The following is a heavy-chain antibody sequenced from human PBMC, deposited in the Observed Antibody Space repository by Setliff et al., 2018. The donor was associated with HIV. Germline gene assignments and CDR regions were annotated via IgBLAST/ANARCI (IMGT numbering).Heavy chain of an antibody. CDR2: ISYDGSRT. CDR1: GFTFRTFS. D-gene: IGHD3-16*01. J-gene: IGHJ4*02. CDR3: ARAYVSEWIQVWFDY. Sequence: PGGSLRLSCVASGFTFRTFSMHWVRQAPVKGLEWVSVISYDGSRTYYVDSVKGRFTISRDNAKNSLYLQMNRLRVEDTAVYYCARAYVSEWIQVWFDYWGQGTLVTVSS. V-gene: IGHV3-30*07.